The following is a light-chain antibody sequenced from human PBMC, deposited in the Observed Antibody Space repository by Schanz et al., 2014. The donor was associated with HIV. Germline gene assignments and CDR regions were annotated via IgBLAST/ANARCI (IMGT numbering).Light chain of an antibody. CDR2: VAT. Sequence: EIVMTQSPATLSVSPGERATLSCRASQSVSSNLAWYQQKPGQAPRLLIDVATNRATGIPDRFSGSGSGTDFNLNISRLEPEDFAVYYCQQYSSSLYTFGQGTKLEIK. V-gene: IGKV3-20*01. CDR1: QSVSSN. CDR3: QQYSSSLYT. J-gene: IGKJ2*01.